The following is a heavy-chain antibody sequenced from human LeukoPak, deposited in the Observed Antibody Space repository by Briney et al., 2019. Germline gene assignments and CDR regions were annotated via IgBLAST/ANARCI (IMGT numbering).Heavy chain of an antibody. CDR1: GGSISSGGYY. V-gene: IGHV4-31*03. CDR2: IYYSGST. CDR3: AGGYCSGGSCYYYYGMDV. Sequence: PSETLSLTCTVSGGSISSGGYYWSWIRQHPGKGLEWIGYIYYSGSTYYNPSLKSRVTISVDTSKNQFSLKLSSVTAADTAVYYCAGGYCSGGSCYYYYGMDVWGQGTTVTVSS. D-gene: IGHD2-15*01. J-gene: IGHJ6*02.